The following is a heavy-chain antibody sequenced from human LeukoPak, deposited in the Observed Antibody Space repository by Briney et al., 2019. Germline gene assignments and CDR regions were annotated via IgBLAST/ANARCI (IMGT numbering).Heavy chain of an antibody. D-gene: IGHD2-8*01. Sequence: GGSLRLSCAASGFTFSSSAMSWVRQAPGKGLEWVSAISNNGGYTYYADSVQGRFTISRDNSKSTLCLQMNSLRAEDTAIYYCVRGTNDWTGIDYWGQGTLVTVSS. J-gene: IGHJ4*02. CDR2: ISNNGGYT. V-gene: IGHV3-23*01. CDR1: GFTFSSSA. CDR3: VRGTNDWTGIDY.